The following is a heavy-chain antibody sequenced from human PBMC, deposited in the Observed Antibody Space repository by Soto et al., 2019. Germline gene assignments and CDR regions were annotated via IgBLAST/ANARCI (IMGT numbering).Heavy chain of an antibody. Sequence: SETLSLTCTVSGGSISSYYWSWIRQPPGKGLEWIGYIYYSGSTNYNPSLKSRVTISVDTSKNQFFLKLSSVTAADTAVYYCARVGYYYDSSGYYYSDYWGQGTLVTVSS. J-gene: IGHJ4*02. CDR2: IYYSGST. V-gene: IGHV4-59*01. CDR3: ARVGYYYDSSGYYYSDY. D-gene: IGHD3-22*01. CDR1: GGSISSYY.